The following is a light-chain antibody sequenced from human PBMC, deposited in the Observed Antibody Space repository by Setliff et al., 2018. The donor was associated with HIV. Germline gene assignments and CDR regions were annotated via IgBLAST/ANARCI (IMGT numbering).Light chain of an antibody. V-gene: IGLV3-21*04. Sequence: SYELTQPSSVSVAPGKTATMTCGGYNIGSKSVHWYQQKPGQAPVLVIYYDDARPSGIPERFSGSNSGNTATLTISGVEAGDEADYYCQVWDRSNYVFGAGTKVTVL. CDR2: YDD. CDR1: NIGSKS. CDR3: QVWDRSNYV. J-gene: IGLJ1*01.